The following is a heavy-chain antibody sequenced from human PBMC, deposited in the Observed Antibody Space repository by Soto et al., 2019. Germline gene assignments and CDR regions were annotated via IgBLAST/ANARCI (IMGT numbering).Heavy chain of an antibody. CDR3: ARASRPDIVVVVAATSWAFDI. D-gene: IGHD2-15*01. CDR1: GYTLTELS. V-gene: IGHV1-24*01. Sequence: ASVKVSCKVSGYTLTELSMHWVRQAPGKGLEWMGGFDPEDGETIYAQKFQGRVTMTRDTSTSTVYMELSSLRSEDTAVYYCARASRPDIVVVVAATSWAFDIWGQGTMVTVSS. J-gene: IGHJ3*02. CDR2: FDPEDGET.